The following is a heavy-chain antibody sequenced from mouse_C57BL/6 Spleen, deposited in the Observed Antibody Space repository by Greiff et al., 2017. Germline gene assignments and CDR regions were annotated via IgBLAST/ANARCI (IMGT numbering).Heavy chain of an antibody. CDR3: ARNYGNYFFDY. CDR2: IYPRSGNT. Sequence: QVQLQQSGAELARPGASVKLSCNASGYTFTSYGISWVKQRTGQGLEWIGEIYPRSGNTYYNEKFKGKATLTADKSSSTAYMELRSLTSEDSAVYFCARNYGNYFFDYWGQGTTLTVSS. CDR1: GYTFTSYG. V-gene: IGHV1-81*01. J-gene: IGHJ2*01. D-gene: IGHD2-1*01.